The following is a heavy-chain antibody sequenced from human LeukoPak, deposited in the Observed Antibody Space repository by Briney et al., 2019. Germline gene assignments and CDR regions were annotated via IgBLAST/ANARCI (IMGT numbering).Heavy chain of an antibody. Sequence: KPSETLSLTCTVSGGSVSSGIYYWSWIRQPPGKGLEWIGYIYYSGSTNYNPSLKSRVTISVDTSKNQFSLKLSSVTAADTAVYYCARDTTPTGGDAFDIWGQGTMVTVSS. CDR3: ARDTTPTGGDAFDI. CDR2: IYYSGST. J-gene: IGHJ3*02. V-gene: IGHV4-61*01. CDR1: GGSVSSGIYY. D-gene: IGHD1-14*01.